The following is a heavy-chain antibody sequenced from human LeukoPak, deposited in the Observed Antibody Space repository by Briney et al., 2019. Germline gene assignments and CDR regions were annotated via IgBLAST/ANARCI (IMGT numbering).Heavy chain of an antibody. CDR2: IKSDGITT. V-gene: IGHV3-74*01. J-gene: IGHJ3*02. CDR3: ARPIIGYSGYVDAFDI. CDR1: GFTFTNYW. D-gene: IGHD5-12*01. Sequence: GGSLRLSCAASGFTFTNYWIHWVRQAPGEGLMWVSRIKSDGITTNYADSVKGRFTISRDNAKNSLYLQMNSLRAEDTAVYYCARPIIGYSGYVDAFDIWGQGTMVTVSS.